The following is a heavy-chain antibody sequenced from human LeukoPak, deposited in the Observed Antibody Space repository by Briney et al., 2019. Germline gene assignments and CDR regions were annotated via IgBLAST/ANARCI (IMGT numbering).Heavy chain of an antibody. Sequence: GGSLRLSCAASGFTFSSYAMSWVRQAPGKGLEWVSAISGSGGSTYYADSVKGRFTISRDNSKNTLYLQMNSLRAEDTAVYYCAKEYYYDSSGYYNPLDYWGQGTLVTVSS. D-gene: IGHD3-22*01. V-gene: IGHV3-23*01. CDR3: AKEYYYDSSGYYNPLDY. J-gene: IGHJ4*02. CDR2: ISGSGGST. CDR1: GFTFSSYA.